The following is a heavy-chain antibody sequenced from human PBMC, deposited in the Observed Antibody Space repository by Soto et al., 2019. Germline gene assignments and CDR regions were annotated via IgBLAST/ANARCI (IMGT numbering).Heavy chain of an antibody. CDR3: ARDLYGGYCLDY. D-gene: IGHD5-12*01. J-gene: IGHJ4*02. V-gene: IGHV4-59*01. Sequence: SETLSLTCTVSGGSINNNFWGWIRQPPGKGLEWIGYVYYDGHTDYNPSLESRVTIAVDTSKNQFSLRLTSVTAADTAVYYCARDLYGGYCLDYWGQGALVTVSS. CDR2: VYYDGHT. CDR1: GGSINNNF.